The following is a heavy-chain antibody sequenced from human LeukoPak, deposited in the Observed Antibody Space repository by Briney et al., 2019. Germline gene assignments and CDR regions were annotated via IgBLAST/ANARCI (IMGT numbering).Heavy chain of an antibody. Sequence: PGGSLRLSCAASGFTFSSYWMHWVRQAPGKGLVWVSRINSDGSSTSYADSVKGRFTISRDNAKNTLYLQMNSLRDEDTAVYYCARDQFRIDAFDIWGQGTMVTVSS. CDR2: INSDGSST. D-gene: IGHD2-15*01. J-gene: IGHJ3*02. CDR3: ARDQFRIDAFDI. CDR1: GFTFSSYW. V-gene: IGHV3-74*01.